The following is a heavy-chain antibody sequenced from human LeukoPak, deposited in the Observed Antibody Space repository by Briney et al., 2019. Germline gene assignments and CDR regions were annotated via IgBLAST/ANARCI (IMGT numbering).Heavy chain of an antibody. CDR3: AREIAMVRPEGGTVQEPFDY. Sequence: ASVKVSCKASGYTFTSYGISWVRQAPGQGLEWMGWISAYNGNTNYAQKLQGRVTMTTDTSTSTAYMELRSLRSDDTAVYYCAREIAMVRPEGGTVQEPFDYWGQGTLVTVSS. D-gene: IGHD3-10*01. CDR2: ISAYNGNT. V-gene: IGHV1-18*01. CDR1: GYTFTSYG. J-gene: IGHJ4*02.